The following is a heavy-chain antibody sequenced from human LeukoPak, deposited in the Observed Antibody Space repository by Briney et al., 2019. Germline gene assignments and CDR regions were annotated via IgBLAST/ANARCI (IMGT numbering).Heavy chain of an antibody. V-gene: IGHV5-51*01. CDR1: GYSFTSYW. CDR2: IYPGDSDT. D-gene: IGHD2-2*02. CDR3: ARVVVPAAISFDY. J-gene: IGHJ4*02. Sequence: GESLQISCKGSGYSFTSYWIGWVRQLPGKGLEWMGIIYPGDSDTRYSPSFQGQVTISADKSISTAYLQWSSLKASDTAMYYCARVVVPAAISFDYWGQGTLVTVSS.